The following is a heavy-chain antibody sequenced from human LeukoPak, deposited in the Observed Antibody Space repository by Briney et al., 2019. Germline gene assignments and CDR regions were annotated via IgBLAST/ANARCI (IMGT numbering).Heavy chain of an antibody. V-gene: IGHV3-20*04. Sequence: GGSLRLSCAASGFTFDDYGMSWVRQAPGKGLEWVSGINWNGGSTGYADSVKGRFTISRNNAKNSLYLQMNSLRAEDTALYYCARGTLKAAATDFDYWGQGTLVTVSS. CDR3: ARGTLKAAATDFDY. J-gene: IGHJ4*02. D-gene: IGHD6-13*01. CDR1: GFTFDDYG. CDR2: INWNGGST.